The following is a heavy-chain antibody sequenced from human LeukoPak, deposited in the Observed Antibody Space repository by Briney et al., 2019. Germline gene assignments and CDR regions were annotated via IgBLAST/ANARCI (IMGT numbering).Heavy chain of an antibody. D-gene: IGHD3-22*01. J-gene: IGHJ3*02. CDR2: INHSGST. CDR3: ARANYDSSGFGAFDI. V-gene: IGHV4-34*01. CDR1: GGSFSGYY. Sequence: SETLSLTCAVYGGSFSGYYWSWLRQPPGKGLEWIGEINHSGSTNYNPSLKSRVTISVDTSKNQFSLKLSSVTAADTAVYYCARANYDSSGFGAFDIWGQGTMVTVSS.